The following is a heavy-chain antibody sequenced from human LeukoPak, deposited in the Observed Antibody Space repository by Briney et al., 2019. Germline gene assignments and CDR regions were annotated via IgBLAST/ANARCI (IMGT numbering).Heavy chain of an antibody. CDR3: ARKDGDY. CDR2: IYSCGST. Sequence: SETLSLTCTVSGTSISSFHWTWIRQPAGKGLERIGLIYSCGSTIYNPSLKSRVAISIDMTKNQLSLNLISVTAADTATYYCARKDGDYWGQGTLVTVSS. V-gene: IGHV4-4*07. J-gene: IGHJ4*02. CDR1: GTSISSFH.